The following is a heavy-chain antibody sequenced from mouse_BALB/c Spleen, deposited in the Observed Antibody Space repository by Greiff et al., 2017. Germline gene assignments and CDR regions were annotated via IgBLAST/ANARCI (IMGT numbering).Heavy chain of an antibody. J-gene: IGHJ2*01. CDR2: ISYDGSN. Sequence: VQLKESGPGLVKPSQSLSLTCSVTGYSITSGYYWNWIRQFPGNKLEWMGYISYDGSNNYNPSLKNRISITRDTSKNQFFLKLNSVTTEDTATYYCARFVYDWGQGTTLTVSS. CDR3: ARFVYD. V-gene: IGHV3-6*02. CDR1: GYSITSGYY. D-gene: IGHD2-3*01.